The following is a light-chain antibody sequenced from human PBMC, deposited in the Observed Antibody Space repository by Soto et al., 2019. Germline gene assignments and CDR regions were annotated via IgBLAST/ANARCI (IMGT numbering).Light chain of an antibody. J-gene: IGKJ1*01. V-gene: IGKV3-20*01. Sequence: EIVLTQSTGALSLSPGERATLSCGASQSVSSSYLAWYQQKPGQAPRLLIYGASTRATGIPDRFSGRGSGTDFTLTISSLEPEDFPVSYCQQYGSSPRTFGQGNKVEIK. CDR3: QQYGSSPRT. CDR1: QSVSSSY. CDR2: GAS.